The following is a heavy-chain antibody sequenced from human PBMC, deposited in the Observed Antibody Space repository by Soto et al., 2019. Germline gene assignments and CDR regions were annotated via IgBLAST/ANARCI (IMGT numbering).Heavy chain of an antibody. CDR1: GGSFSGYY. CDR3: ARGRVYYYGSGSYYWFDP. CDR2: INHSGST. J-gene: IGHJ5*02. V-gene: IGHV4-34*01. D-gene: IGHD3-10*01. Sequence: SETLSLTCAVYGGSFSGYYWSWIRKPPGKGLEWIGEINHSGSTNYNPSLKSRVTISVDTSKNQFSLKLSSVTAADTAVYYCARGRVYYYGSGSYYWFDPWGQGTLVTVS.